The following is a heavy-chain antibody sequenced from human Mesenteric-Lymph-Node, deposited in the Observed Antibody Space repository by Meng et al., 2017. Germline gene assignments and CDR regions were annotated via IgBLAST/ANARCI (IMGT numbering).Heavy chain of an antibody. Sequence: SVKVSCKASGGSFSSYAISWVRQAPGQGLEWMGGIIPIFGTANYAQKFQGRVTITADESTSTAYMKLSSLRSEDTAVYYCATGADYYASGRTPDAFDIWGQGTMVTVSS. CDR3: ATGADYYASGRTPDAFDI. J-gene: IGHJ3*02. CDR1: GGSFSSYA. CDR2: IIPIFGTA. D-gene: IGHD3-10*01. V-gene: IGHV1-69*13.